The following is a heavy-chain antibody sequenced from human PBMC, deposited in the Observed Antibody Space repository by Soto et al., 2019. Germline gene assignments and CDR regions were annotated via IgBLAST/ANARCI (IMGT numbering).Heavy chain of an antibody. CDR3: ARDTTKAAGGRDYYYAVDV. D-gene: IGHD6-13*01. V-gene: IGHV3-21*01. Sequence: EVQLVESGGGLVKPGGSLRLSCASSGFPFGSFGMNWVRQAPGKGLEWVSCISSRSTYIYYADSVKGRFTVSRDNAKNSVFLQMNSLRAEDTAVYYCARDTTKAAGGRDYYYAVDVLGQGTTVTVSS. CDR2: ISSRSTYI. CDR1: GFPFGSFG. J-gene: IGHJ6*02.